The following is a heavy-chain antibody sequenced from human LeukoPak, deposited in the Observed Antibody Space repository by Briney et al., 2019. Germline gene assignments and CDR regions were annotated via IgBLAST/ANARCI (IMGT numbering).Heavy chain of an antibody. D-gene: IGHD4-17*01. Sequence: GRSLRLSCAASGFTSSSYGMHWVRQAPGKGLEWVAVISYDGSNKYYADSVKGRFTISRDNSKNTLYLQMNSLRAEDTAVYYCAKVGSRVTSAPDDYWGQGTLVTVSS. J-gene: IGHJ4*02. CDR3: AKVGSRVTSAPDDY. CDR1: GFTSSSYG. V-gene: IGHV3-30*18. CDR2: ISYDGSNK.